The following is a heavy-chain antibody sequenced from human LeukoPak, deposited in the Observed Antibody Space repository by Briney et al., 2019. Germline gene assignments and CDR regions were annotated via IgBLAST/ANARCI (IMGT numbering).Heavy chain of an antibody. J-gene: IGHJ6*03. CDR3: ARRRAESSGPSFYYFYMDV. CDR2: VYHNGRT. Sequence: PSETLSLTCSVSGGSISGYYWSWIRQLPGERLEWIGFVYHNGRTTYNPSLESRVTISVDTSRNQVFLNLRFVTAADTALYFCARRRAESSGPSFYYFYMDVWGKGTTVSVSS. V-gene: IGHV4-59*01. D-gene: IGHD2-8*02. CDR1: GGSISGYY.